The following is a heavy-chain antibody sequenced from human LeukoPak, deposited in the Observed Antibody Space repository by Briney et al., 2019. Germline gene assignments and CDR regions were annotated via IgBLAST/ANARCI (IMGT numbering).Heavy chain of an antibody. Sequence: GGSLRLSCAASGFSFSSSWMTWVRQAPGKGLEWVATIKQDGSEKFYVNSVKGRFTISRDNTKDSLYLQMNSLRAEDTAVYYCAKGGYCSSTSCYVGWFDPWGQGTLVTVSS. CDR2: IKQDGSEK. V-gene: IGHV3-7*05. J-gene: IGHJ5*02. CDR1: GFSFSSSW. D-gene: IGHD2-2*01. CDR3: AKGGYCSSTSCYVGWFDP.